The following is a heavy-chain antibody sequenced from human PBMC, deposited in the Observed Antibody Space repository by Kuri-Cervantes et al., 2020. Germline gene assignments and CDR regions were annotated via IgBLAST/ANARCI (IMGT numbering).Heavy chain of an antibody. CDR3: ARGLDCSSTSCYGYFDY. J-gene: IGHJ4*02. CDR2: IYYSGST. CDR1: GGSISSSSYY. D-gene: IGHD2-2*01. Sequence: SETLSFTCTVSGGSISSSSYYWGWIRQPPGKGLEWIGSIYYSGSTYYNPSLKSRVTISVDTSKNQFSLKLSSVTAADTAVYYCARGLDCSSTSCYGYFDYWGQGTLVTVSS. V-gene: IGHV4-39*07.